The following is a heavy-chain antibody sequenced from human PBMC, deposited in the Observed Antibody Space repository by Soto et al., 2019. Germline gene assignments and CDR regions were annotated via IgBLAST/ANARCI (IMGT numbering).Heavy chain of an antibody. CDR1: GGTFSSYA. D-gene: IGHD3-22*01. V-gene: IGHV1-69*06. J-gene: IGHJ5*02. CDR3: ARADSSGYYYRWFDP. Sequence: SVKVSCKASGGTFSSYAISWVRQAPGQGLEWMGGIIPIFGTANYAQKFQGRVTITADKSTSTAYMELSSLRSEDTAVYYCARADSSGYYYRWFDPWGQGTLVTVSS. CDR2: IIPIFGTA.